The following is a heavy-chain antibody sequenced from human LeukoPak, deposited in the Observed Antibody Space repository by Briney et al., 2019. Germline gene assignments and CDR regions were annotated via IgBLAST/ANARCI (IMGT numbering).Heavy chain of an antibody. CDR1: GYSISSGYY. CDR3: ARDYSGYDLDI. J-gene: IGHJ3*02. CDR2: IYHSGST. D-gene: IGHD5-12*01. V-gene: IGHV4-38-2*02. Sequence: SETLSLTCTVSGYSISSGYYWGWIRQPPGKGLEWIGSIYHSGSTYYNPSLKSRVTISVDTSKNQFSLKLSSVTAADTAVYYCARDYSGYDLDIWGQGTMVTVSS.